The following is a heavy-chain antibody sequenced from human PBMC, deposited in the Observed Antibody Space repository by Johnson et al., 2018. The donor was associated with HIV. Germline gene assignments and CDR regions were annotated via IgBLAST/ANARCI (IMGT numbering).Heavy chain of an antibody. CDR2: ISWNSGSI. J-gene: IGHJ3*02. Sequence: VQLVESGGGLVQPGRSLRLSCVASGFTFDDYAMHWVRQVPGKGLEWVSGISWNSGSIGHADCVKGRFTVSRDNAKNSLYLQMNSLRAEDTALYYCAKDPSRELLGAFDILGQGTMVTVSS. CDR3: AKDPSRELLGAFDI. D-gene: IGHD1-26*01. CDR1: GFTFDDYA. V-gene: IGHV3-9*01.